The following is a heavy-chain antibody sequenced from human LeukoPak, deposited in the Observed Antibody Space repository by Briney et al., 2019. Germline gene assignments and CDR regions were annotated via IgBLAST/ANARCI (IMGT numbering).Heavy chain of an antibody. CDR3: ARVTNNWFDP. J-gene: IGHJ5*02. V-gene: IGHV4-30-4*01. CDR1: GGSISSGNYY. CDR2: IYHSGSR. Sequence: SETLSLTCTVSGGSISSGNYYWSWLRQPPGKGLEWIGYIYHSGSRYYNPSLKSRVTISVDTSKNQFSLKVSSVTDADTAVYYCARVTNNWFDPWGQGTLVTVSS.